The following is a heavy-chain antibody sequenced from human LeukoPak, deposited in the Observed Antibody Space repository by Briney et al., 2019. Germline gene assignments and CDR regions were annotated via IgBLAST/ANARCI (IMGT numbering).Heavy chain of an antibody. CDR2: IYYDGRT. D-gene: IGHD2-8*02. CDR3: ARRVYCTGGACRNWYFDL. CDR1: GGSISSTTYY. Sequence: SETLSLTCNVSGGSISSTTYYWGWIRQPPGKGLEWIGSIYYDGRTYYNPSLQSRLTISVDMSKNQFSLRLSSVTAADTAVYYCARRVYCTGGACRNWYFDLWGRGTLVTVSS. J-gene: IGHJ2*01. V-gene: IGHV4-39*01.